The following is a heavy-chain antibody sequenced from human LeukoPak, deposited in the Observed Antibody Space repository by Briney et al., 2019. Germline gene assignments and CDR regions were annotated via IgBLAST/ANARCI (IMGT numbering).Heavy chain of an antibody. CDR2: IIPIFGIA. V-gene: IGHV1-69*04. D-gene: IGHD3-3*01. CDR3: AREGWATIFGVVITGSAFDI. CDR1: GGTFSSYA. Sequence: SVKVSCKASGGTFSSYAISWVRQAPGQGLEWMGRIIPIFGIANYAQKFQGRVTITADKSTSTAYMELRSLRSDDTAVYYCAREGWATIFGVVITGSAFDIWGQGTMVTVSS. J-gene: IGHJ3*02.